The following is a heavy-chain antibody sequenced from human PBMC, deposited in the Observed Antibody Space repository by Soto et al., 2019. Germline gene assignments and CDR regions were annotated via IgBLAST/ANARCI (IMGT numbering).Heavy chain of an antibody. CDR3: ARDCSGGSCKDY. V-gene: IGHV4-39*07. J-gene: IGHJ4*02. D-gene: IGHD2-15*01. CDR2: IYYSGST. CDR1: GGSISSSSYY. Sequence: SETLSLTCTVSGGSISSSSYYWGWIRQPPGKGLEWIGSIYYSGSTYYNPSLKSRVTISVDTSKNQFSLKLSSVTAADTAVYYCARDCSGGSCKDYWGQGTLVTVSS.